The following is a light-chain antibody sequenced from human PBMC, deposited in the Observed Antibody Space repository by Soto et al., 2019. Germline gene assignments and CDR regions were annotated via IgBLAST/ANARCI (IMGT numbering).Light chain of an antibody. V-gene: IGKV3-20*01. CDR3: QQYGSSPRT. Sequence: EIVLTQSPATLSVSPGERATLSCRASQSFISSYLAWYQQKPGQAPRLLIYGASSRATGIPDRFSGSGSGTDFTLTISRLQSEDFAVYYCQQYGSSPRTFGQGTKVDI. CDR1: QSFISSY. J-gene: IGKJ1*01. CDR2: GAS.